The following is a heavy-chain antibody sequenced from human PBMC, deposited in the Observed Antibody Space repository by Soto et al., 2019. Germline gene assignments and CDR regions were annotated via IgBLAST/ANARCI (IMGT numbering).Heavy chain of an antibody. D-gene: IGHD2-21*01. CDR2: IYPGDSDT. CDR3: ARPSYCGGDWSLCAFDI. Sequence: VASPKISGAGPGEHVSRSRSAWDHQPPAKGLEWMGIIYPGDSDTRYSPSFQGQVTISADKSISTAYLQWSSLKASDTAMYYCARPSYCGGDWSLCAFDIWGQGIMVTVSS. J-gene: IGHJ3*02. V-gene: IGHV5-51*07. CDR1: GEHVSRSR.